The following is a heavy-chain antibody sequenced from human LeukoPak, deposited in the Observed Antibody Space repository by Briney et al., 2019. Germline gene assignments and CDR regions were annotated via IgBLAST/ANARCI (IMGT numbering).Heavy chain of an antibody. V-gene: IGHV3-30-3*01. CDR3: VKVYPTLTTSSVLGS. Sequence: QPGRSLRLSCAASGTTFSRNAIHWVRQAPGKGLEWVAAISYNGDNQHYADPVKGRFTISRDNSKNTVYLQIDALRTEDSAVYYCVKVYPTLTTSSVLGSWGQGTLVTVSS. J-gene: IGHJ4*03. D-gene: IGHD4-17*01. CDR2: ISYNGDNQ. CDR1: GTTFSRNA.